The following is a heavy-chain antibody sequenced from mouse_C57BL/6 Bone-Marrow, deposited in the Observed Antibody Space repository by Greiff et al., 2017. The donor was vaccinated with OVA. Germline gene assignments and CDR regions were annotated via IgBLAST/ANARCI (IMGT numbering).Heavy chain of an antibody. V-gene: IGHV1-64*01. CDR2: IHPNSGST. D-gene: IGHD2-13*01. CDR1: GYTFTSYW. CDR3: AREDGDYWFAY. Sequence: QVQLQQPGAELVKPGASVKLSCKASGYTFTSYWMHWVKQRPGQGLEWIGMIHPNSGSTNYNEKFKSKATLTVDKSSSTAYMQLSSLTSEDSAVYYGAREDGDYWFAYWGQGTLVTVSA. J-gene: IGHJ3*01.